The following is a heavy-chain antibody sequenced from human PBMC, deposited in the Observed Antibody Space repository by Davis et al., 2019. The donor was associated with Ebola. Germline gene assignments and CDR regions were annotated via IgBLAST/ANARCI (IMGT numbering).Heavy chain of an antibody. CDR1: GGSISSYY. Sequence: PSETLSLTCTVSGGSISSYYWSWIRQPPGKGLEWIGYIYYSGSTNYNPSLKSRVTISVDTSKNQFSLKLSSVTAADTAVYYCATSYYDYVWGSYGAFDYWGQGTLVTVSS. CDR2: IYYSGST. D-gene: IGHD3-16*01. CDR3: ATSYYDYVWGSYGAFDY. J-gene: IGHJ4*02. V-gene: IGHV4-59*08.